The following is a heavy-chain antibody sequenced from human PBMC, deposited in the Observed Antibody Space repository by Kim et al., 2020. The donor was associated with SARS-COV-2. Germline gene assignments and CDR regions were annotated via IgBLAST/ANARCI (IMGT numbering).Heavy chain of an antibody. J-gene: IGHJ4*02. V-gene: IGHV5-51*01. Sequence: YTPTFQGKVTISADKSTTTAYLQWSSLNASDTAMYYCARSAGPYDYYFDYWGQGTLVTVSS. CDR3: ARSAGPYDYYFDY. D-gene: IGHD3-16*01.